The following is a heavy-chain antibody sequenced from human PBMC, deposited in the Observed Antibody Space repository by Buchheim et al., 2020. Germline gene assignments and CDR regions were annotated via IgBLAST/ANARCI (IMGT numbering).Heavy chain of an antibody. CDR2: ISYDGSNK. J-gene: IGHJ4*02. Sequence: QVQLVESGGGVVQPGRSLRLSCAASGFTFSSYGMHWVRQAPGKGLEWVAVISYDGSNKYYADSVKGRFTISRDNSKNTLYLQMNSLRAEDTAVYYCAKLGVGATDCDYWGQGTL. CDR3: AKLGVGATDCDY. D-gene: IGHD1-26*01. V-gene: IGHV3-30*18. CDR1: GFTFSSYG.